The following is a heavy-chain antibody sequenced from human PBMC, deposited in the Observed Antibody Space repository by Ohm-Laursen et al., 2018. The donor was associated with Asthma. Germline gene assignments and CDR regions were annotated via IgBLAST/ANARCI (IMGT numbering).Heavy chain of an antibody. Sequence: SLRLSCAASGFSFSSYTTNWVRQAPGKGLEWVSYISSSSSSLYYADSVKGRFTISRDDAKNSLSLQMNSLRDDDTAVYYCARGYYYDSRASYYFDYWGQGTLVTVSS. CDR3: ARGYYYDSRASYYFDY. V-gene: IGHV3-48*02. CDR1: GFSFSSYT. J-gene: IGHJ4*02. CDR2: ISSSSSSL. D-gene: IGHD3-22*01.